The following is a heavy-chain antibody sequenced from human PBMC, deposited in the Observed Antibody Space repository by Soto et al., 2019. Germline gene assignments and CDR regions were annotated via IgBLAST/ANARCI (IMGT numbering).Heavy chain of an antibody. D-gene: IGHD4-17*01. J-gene: IGHJ4*02. CDR1: GFTFSSYA. CDR3: AKLGDYGYYFDY. Sequence: GALRLSCAASGFTFSSYAMSWVRQAPGKGLEWVSAISGSGGSTYYADSVKGRFTISRDNSKNTLYLQMNSLRAEDTAVYYCAKLGDYGYYFDYWGQGTLVTVSS. V-gene: IGHV3-23*01. CDR2: ISGSGGST.